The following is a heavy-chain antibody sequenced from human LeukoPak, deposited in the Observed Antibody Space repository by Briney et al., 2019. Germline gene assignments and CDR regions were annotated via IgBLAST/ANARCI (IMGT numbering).Heavy chain of an antibody. D-gene: IGHD3-22*01. CDR2: IYYTGST. J-gene: IGHJ1*01. CDR1: GVSISSYY. Sequence: SETLSLTCTVSGVSISSYYWSWIRQPPGKGLEWIGYIYYTGSTKYNPSLKSRVTISVDTSRNQFSLSLSSVTAADTAVYYCATSTGVEFITNEYFQHWGQGALVTVSS. V-gene: IGHV4-59*01. CDR3: ATSTGVEFITNEYFQH.